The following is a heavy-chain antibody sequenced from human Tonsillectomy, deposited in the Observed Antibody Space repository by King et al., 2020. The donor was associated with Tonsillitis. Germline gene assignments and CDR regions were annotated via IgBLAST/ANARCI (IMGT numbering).Heavy chain of an antibody. V-gene: IGHV4-39*01. CDR2: SYYSGST. J-gene: IGHJ6*03. Sequence: VQLQESGPGLVKPSETLSLTCTVSGGSISSSSYYWGWIRQPPGKGLECIGSSYYSGSTYYNPSLKSRVTISVDTSKNQFSLKLGSVTAADTAVYYCARLNQYYYYMDVWGKGTTVTVSS. CDR3: ARLNQYYYYMDV. CDR1: GGSISSSSYY.